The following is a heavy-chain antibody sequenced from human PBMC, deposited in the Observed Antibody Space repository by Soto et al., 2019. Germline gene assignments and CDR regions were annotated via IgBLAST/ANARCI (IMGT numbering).Heavy chain of an antibody. Sequence: EVQLLESGGGLVQPGGSLRLSCAASGFTFSSYAMSWVRQAPGKGLEWVSSISGSGGSTYYADSVKGRFTISRDNSMNTLYLQMNSLRAEDTAVYYCAKDQFSKYQLLLGVSGSHYYGMDVWGQGTAVTVSS. D-gene: IGHD2-2*01. CDR1: GFTFSSYA. CDR3: AKDQFSKYQLLLGVSGSHYYGMDV. V-gene: IGHV3-23*01. CDR2: ISGSGGST. J-gene: IGHJ6*02.